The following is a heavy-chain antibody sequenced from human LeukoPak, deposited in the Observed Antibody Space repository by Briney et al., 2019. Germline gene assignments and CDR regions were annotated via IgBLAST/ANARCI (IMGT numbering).Heavy chain of an antibody. CDR3: ARSSRYDIWTGYPY. D-gene: IGHD3-9*01. J-gene: IGHJ4*02. Sequence: ASVKVSCKASGYTFTGYYMHWVRQAPGQGLEWMGWINPNSGGTNYAQKFQGRVTMTRDTSISTAYMELSRLRSDDTAVYYCARSSRYDIWTGYPYWGQGALVTVSP. CDR2: INPNSGGT. CDR1: GYTFTGYY. V-gene: IGHV1-2*02.